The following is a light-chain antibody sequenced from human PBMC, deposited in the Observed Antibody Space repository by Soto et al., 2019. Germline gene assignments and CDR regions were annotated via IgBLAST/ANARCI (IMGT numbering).Light chain of an antibody. CDR3: QQFKSLVT. Sequence: DIQLTQSPSFLSASVGDRVTITCRASQGISSYLAWYQQKPGNAPKLLIYAASTLQSGVPSRFSGSGSGTEFTLTISSMQPEDFATYYCQQFKSLVTFGQGTRLETK. V-gene: IGKV1-9*01. J-gene: IGKJ5*01. CDR2: AAS. CDR1: QGISSY.